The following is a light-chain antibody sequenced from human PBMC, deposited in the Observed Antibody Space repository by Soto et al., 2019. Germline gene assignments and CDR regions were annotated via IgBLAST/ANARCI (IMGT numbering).Light chain of an antibody. V-gene: IGKV1-39*01. Sequence: DIQMTQSTSSLSASVGDRVTITCRASQSISSYLNCYQQKPGKAPKLLIYAASSLQSGVPSRFSGSGSGTDFTLTISSLQPEDFSNYYCQQSYSTPLPFGGGTKVEFK. CDR3: QQSYSTPLP. CDR2: AAS. J-gene: IGKJ4*01. CDR1: QSISSY.